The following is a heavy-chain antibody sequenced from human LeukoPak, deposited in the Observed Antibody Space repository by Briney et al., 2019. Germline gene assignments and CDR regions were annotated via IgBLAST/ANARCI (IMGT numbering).Heavy chain of an antibody. V-gene: IGHV4-30-4*01. CDR2: IYYSGNT. J-gene: IGHJ3*02. CDR3: ARVGYCSSTSCYDAFDI. CDR1: GGSIRSGDYY. D-gene: IGHD2-2*01. Sequence: PSETLSLTCTVSGGSIRSGDYYWSWIRQPPGKGLEWIGYIYYSGNTYYNPSLKSRVTISVDTSKNQFSLKLSSVTAADTAVYYCARVGYCSSTSCYDAFDIWGQGTMVTVSS.